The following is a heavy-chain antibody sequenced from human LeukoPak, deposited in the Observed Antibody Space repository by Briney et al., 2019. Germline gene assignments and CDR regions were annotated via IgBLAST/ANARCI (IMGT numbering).Heavy chain of an antibody. CDR2: INAGNGNT. D-gene: IGHD3-3*01. V-gene: IGHV1-3*01. CDR3: ARGDPNYDFWSGYSPSAFDI. Sequence: ASVKVSCKASGYTFTSYAMHWVRQAPGQRLEWMGWINAGNGNTKYSQKFQGRVTITRDTSASTAYMELSSLRSEDTAVYYCARGDPNYDFWSGYSPSAFDIWGQGTMVTVSS. J-gene: IGHJ3*02. CDR1: GYTFTSYA.